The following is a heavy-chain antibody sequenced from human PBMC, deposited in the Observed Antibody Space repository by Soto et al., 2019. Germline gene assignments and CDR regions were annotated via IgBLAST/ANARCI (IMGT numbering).Heavy chain of an antibody. J-gene: IGHJ1*01. CDR3: AREEYSSSWYSNVQH. Sequence: QVQLVQSGAEVKKPGASVKVSCKASGYTFTSYYMHWVRQAPGQGLEWMGIINPSGGSTSYAQTFQGRVTMARDTSTRTVYMELSSLRSEDTAVYYCAREEYSSSWYSNVQHWGQGTLVTVSS. V-gene: IGHV1-46*01. D-gene: IGHD6-13*01. CDR1: GYTFTSYY. CDR2: INPSGGST.